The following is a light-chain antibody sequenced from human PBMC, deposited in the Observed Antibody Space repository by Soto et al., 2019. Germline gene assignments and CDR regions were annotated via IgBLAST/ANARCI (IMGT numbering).Light chain of an antibody. CDR3: AEGDDSLNGYV. Sequence: QSVLTQPPSVSEAPRQRVTISCSGSSSNIGNNAVNWYQQLPGKAPKLLIYYDDLLPSGVSDRFSGSKSGTSASLAISGLKSEDEANYYCAEGDDSLNGYVFGTGTKSTAL. CDR2: YDD. V-gene: IGLV1-36*01. CDR1: SSNIGNNA. J-gene: IGLJ1*01.